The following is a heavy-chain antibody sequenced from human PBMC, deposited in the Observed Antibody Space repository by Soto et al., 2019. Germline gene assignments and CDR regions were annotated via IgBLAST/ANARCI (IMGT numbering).Heavy chain of an antibody. Sequence: LVESGGGVVQPGRSLRLSCEASGFSFSAYGMHWVRQAPGKGLEWVAVIWFDGSNQYYVDSVKSRFTISRDNSKNTLYLQMKSLRVEDTAVYYCARDMLGAQQLVLWGQGTLVTVSS. D-gene: IGHD6-13*01. CDR1: GFSFSAYG. J-gene: IGHJ4*02. CDR3: ARDMLGAQQLVL. CDR2: IWFDGSNQ. V-gene: IGHV3-33*01.